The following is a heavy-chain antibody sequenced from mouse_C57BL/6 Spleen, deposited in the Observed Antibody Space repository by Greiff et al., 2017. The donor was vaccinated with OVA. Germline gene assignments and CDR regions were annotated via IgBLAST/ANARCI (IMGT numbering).Heavy chain of an antibody. Sequence: VQLQQSGAELVRPGASVKLSCTASGFNIKDDYMHWVKQRPEQGLEWIGWIDPENGDTEYASKFQGKATITADTSSNTAYLQLSSLTSEDTAVYYCTTGYVSEFAYWGQGTLVTVSA. CDR1: GFNIKDDY. D-gene: IGHD1-2*01. V-gene: IGHV14-4*01. J-gene: IGHJ3*01. CDR3: TTGYVSEFAY. CDR2: IDPENGDT.